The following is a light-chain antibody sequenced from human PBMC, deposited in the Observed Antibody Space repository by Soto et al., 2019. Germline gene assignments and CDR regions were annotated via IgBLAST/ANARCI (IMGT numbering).Light chain of an antibody. V-gene: IGLV2-8*01. J-gene: IGLJ1*01. CDR3: SSYAGNTKGV. CDR2: EVS. CDR1: SSDVGGYDY. Sequence: QSVLTQPPSASGSPGQSVTISCTGTSSDVGGYDYVSWYQQHPGKAPKLLIFEVSKRPSGVPDRFSGSKSGNTASLTVSGLQAEDEAVYYCSSYAGNTKGVFGTGTKVTVL.